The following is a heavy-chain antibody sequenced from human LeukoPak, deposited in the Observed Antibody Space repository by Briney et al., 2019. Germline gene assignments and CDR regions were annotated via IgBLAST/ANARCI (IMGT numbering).Heavy chain of an antibody. CDR1: GFTFSSYA. CDR2: ISGSCGST. D-gene: IGHD3-16*01. Sequence: GGSLRLSCAASGFTFSSYAMSWVRQAPGKGLEWVSAISGSCGSTYYADSVKGRFTISRDNSKNTLYLQMNSLRAEDTAVYYCAKDTRYDYVWGGDLDYWGQGTLVTVSS. J-gene: IGHJ4*02. CDR3: AKDTRYDYVWGGDLDY. V-gene: IGHV3-23*01.